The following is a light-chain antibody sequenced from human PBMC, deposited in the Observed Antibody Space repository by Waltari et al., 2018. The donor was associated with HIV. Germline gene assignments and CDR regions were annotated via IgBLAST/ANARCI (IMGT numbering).Light chain of an antibody. V-gene: IGKV1-5*03. CDR2: KAS. J-gene: IGKJ2*01. CDR3: QQYNSDFYT. CDR1: QNVDSW. Sequence: IQLTHSPSILSASVADRITITCRASQNVDSWLAWYQQRPGRAPKLLIYKASTLEYGVPARFTGSGSGTNFTLTINSLHPDDFATYYCQQYNSDFYTFGQGTRLDLK.